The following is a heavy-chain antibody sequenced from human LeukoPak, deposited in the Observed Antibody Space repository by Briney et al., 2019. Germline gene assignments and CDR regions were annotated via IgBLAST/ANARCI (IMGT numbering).Heavy chain of an antibody. CDR2: ISSNSVYI. D-gene: IGHD3-22*01. CDR1: GFTFSIYS. V-gene: IGHV3-21*01. CDR3: ARPYYYDSSGCPY. Sequence: GGSLRLSCAASGFTFSIYSTHWVRQAPGKGLEWVSSISSNSVYIYYADSVKGRFTISRDNAKNSLYLQMNSLRAEDTAAYYCARPYYYDSSGCPYWGQGTLVTVSS. J-gene: IGHJ4*02.